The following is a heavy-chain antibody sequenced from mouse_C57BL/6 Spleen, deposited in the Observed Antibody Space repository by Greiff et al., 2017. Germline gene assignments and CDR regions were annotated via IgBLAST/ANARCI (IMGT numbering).Heavy chain of an antibody. CDR1: GFTFSDYY. CDR3: ARQTGTDAMDY. D-gene: IGHD4-1*01. V-gene: IGHV5-12*01. CDR2: ISNGGGST. Sequence: EVQLVESGGGLVQPGGSLKLSCAASGFTFSDYYMYWVRQTPEKRLEWVAYISNGGGSTYYPDTVKGRVTISRDNAKNTLYLQMSRLKSEDTAMYYGARQTGTDAMDYWGQGTSVTVSS. J-gene: IGHJ4*01.